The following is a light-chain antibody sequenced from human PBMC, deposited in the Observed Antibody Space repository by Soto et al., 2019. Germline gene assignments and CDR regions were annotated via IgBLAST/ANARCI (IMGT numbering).Light chain of an antibody. CDR1: QSISRW. J-gene: IGKJ1*01. CDR3: QQVDSYPRT. V-gene: IGKV1-5*01. Sequence: PITQAPSTLSASVGTRVTISCRASQSISRWLAWYHQKPGKAPTLLIYHASSLESGVPSRFSGSGSGTELTITITSLQPEDFETYYCQQVDSYPRTFGQGTKVDIK. CDR2: HAS.